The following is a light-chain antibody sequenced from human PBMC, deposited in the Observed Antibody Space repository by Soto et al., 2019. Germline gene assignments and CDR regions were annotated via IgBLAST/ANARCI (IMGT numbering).Light chain of an antibody. CDR2: ESS. CDR3: CSYVGGTNWV. CDR1: SRDVGSYNL. Sequence: QSVLTQPASVSGSPGQSITISCTGTSRDVGSYNLVSWYQQHPGKAPKLMIYESSERPSGVSNRFSGSKSGNTASLTISGLQAEDEADYYCCSYVGGTNWVFGGGTKLTVL. J-gene: IGLJ3*02. V-gene: IGLV2-23*01.